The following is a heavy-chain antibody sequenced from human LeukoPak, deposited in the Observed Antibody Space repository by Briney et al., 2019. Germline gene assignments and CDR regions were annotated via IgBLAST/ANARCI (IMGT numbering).Heavy chain of an antibody. D-gene: IGHD4-23*01. J-gene: IGHJ4*02. CDR3: ARDVGGDYVGEYFDY. CDR1: GFTFSSYA. CDR2: ISGSGDNT. V-gene: IGHV3-23*01. Sequence: GGSLRLSCAASGFTFSSYAMSWVRQAPGKGLEWVSVISGSGDNTYYADSVKGRFTISRDNSKNTLYLQMNSLRAEDTAVYYCARDVGGDYVGEYFDYWGQGTLVTVSS.